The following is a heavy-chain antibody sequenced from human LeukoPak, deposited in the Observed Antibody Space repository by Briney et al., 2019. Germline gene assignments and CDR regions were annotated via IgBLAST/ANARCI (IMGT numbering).Heavy chain of an antibody. D-gene: IGHD4-23*01. V-gene: IGHV4-39*07. CDR1: GGSISSSSYY. CDR2: IYYSGST. J-gene: IGHJ6*03. CDR3: ARGSTRLRWTVRDQYYYYYYMDV. Sequence: SETLSLTCTVSGGSISSSSYYWGWIRQPPGKGLEWIGSIYYSGSTYYNPSLKSRVTISVDTSKNQFSLKLSSVTAADTAVYYCARGSTRLRWTVRDQYYYYYYMDVWGKGTTVTISS.